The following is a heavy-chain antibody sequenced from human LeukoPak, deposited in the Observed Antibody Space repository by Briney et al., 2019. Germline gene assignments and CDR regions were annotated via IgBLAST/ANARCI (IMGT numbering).Heavy chain of an antibody. J-gene: IGHJ4*02. D-gene: IGHD1-7*01. CDR3: ARYGTEYYFDY. V-gene: IGHV1-69*13. CDR2: IIPIFGTA. Sequence: GASVKVSCKASGGTFSSYAISWVRQAPGQGLEWMGGIIPIFGTANYAQKFQGRDTITADESTSTAYMELSSLRSEDTAVYYCARYGTEYYFDYWGQGTLVTVSS. CDR1: GGTFSSYA.